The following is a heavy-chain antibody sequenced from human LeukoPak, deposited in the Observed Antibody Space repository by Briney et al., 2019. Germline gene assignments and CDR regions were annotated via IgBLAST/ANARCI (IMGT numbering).Heavy chain of an antibody. CDR1: GYTFTSCD. CDR2: INPNSGGT. V-gene: IGHV1-2*04. Sequence: ASVKVSGRASGYTFTSCDINWVRQATGQGLEWMGWINPNSGGTNYAQKFQGWVTMTRDTSISTAYMELSRLRSDDTAVYYCARDYSAADAFDIWGQGTMVTVSS. CDR3: ARDYSAADAFDI. J-gene: IGHJ3*02. D-gene: IGHD4-11*01.